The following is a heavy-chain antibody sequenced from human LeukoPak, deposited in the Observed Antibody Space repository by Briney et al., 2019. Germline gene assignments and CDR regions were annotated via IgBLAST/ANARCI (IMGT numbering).Heavy chain of an antibody. J-gene: IGHJ4*02. D-gene: IGHD2-2*03. CDR1: GGSISSYY. CDR3: ARHGYCSSTSCYVWDY. CDR2: IYYSGST. Sequence: SETLSLTCTVSGGSISSYYWSWIRQPPGKGLEWIGYIYYSGSTNYNPSLKSRVTISVDTSKNQFSLKLSSVTAADTAVYYCARHGYCSSTSCYVWDYWGQGTLVTVSS. V-gene: IGHV4-59*08.